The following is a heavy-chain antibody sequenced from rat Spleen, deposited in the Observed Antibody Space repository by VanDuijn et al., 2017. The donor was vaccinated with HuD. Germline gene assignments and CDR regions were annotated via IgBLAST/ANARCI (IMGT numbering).Heavy chain of an antibody. Sequence: EVQLVESGGGLVQPGRSMKLSCAASGFTFSDYNMAWVRQAPGKGLDWVAAITNIAGGTYYTDSVRGRFTIPRDDAKSTLYLQMDSLRSEDSATYYCATAGSREGFAYWGQGTLVTVSS. J-gene: IGHJ3*01. CDR3: ATAGSREGFAY. CDR2: ITNIAGGT. CDR1: GFTFSDYN. D-gene: IGHD5-1*01. V-gene: IGHV5-25*01.